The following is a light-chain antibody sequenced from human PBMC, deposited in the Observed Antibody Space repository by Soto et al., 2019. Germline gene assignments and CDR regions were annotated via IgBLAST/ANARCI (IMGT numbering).Light chain of an antibody. J-gene: IGKJ2*01. CDR2: DAS. V-gene: IGKV1-5*01. CDR3: QQYNSYLYT. Sequence: DIQMTQSPSTLSASVGDRVTIPCRASQGISSWLAWYQQKPGKAPKLLIYDASSLESGVPSRFSGSGSGTEFTLTISSLQPDDFATYYCQQYNSYLYTFGQGTKLEIK. CDR1: QGISSW.